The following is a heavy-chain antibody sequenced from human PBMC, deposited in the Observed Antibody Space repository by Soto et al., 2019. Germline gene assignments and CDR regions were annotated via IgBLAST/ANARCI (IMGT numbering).Heavy chain of an antibody. Sequence: EVQLLESGGGLVQPGGSLRLSCAASGFTFSSYAMSWVRQAPGKGLEWVSAIIGSGGSTYYADSVKGRFTISRDNAKNPLYLQMNSLRAEDTAVYYCAKDSVDGYSPLFDYWGQGTLVTVSS. D-gene: IGHD6-19*01. V-gene: IGHV3-23*01. CDR2: IIGSGGST. J-gene: IGHJ4*02. CDR1: GFTFSSYA. CDR3: AKDSVDGYSPLFDY.